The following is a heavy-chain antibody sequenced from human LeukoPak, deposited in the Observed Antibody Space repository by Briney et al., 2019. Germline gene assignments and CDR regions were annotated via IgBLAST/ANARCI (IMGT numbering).Heavy chain of an antibody. V-gene: IGHV3-43*02. CDR3: AKDSATITGSYSYNWFDF. J-gene: IGHJ5*01. CDR2: ISGDGGST. CDR1: GFTFNDYA. Sequence: GGSLRLTCTASGFTFNDYAMHWVRQAPGKGLQWVSLISGDGGSTFYADSVRGRFTISRDNRKNSLYLQMSGLRTEDTAIYYCAKDSATITGSYSYNWFDFWGQGNLVTVS. D-gene: IGHD5-12*01.